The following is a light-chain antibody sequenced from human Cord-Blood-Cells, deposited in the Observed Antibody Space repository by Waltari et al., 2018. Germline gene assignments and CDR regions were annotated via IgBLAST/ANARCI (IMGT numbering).Light chain of an antibody. CDR3: QQRSNWPIT. CDR2: DAS. V-gene: IGKV3-11*01. J-gene: IGKJ5*01. Sequence: EIVLTQSPDTLSLSQGERATLSCRASQSVSSYLAWYQQKPGQAPRLLIYDASNSATGIPARLSGSGSGTDFTLTISSLEPEDFAVYYCQQRSNWPITFGQGTRLEIK. CDR1: QSVSSY.